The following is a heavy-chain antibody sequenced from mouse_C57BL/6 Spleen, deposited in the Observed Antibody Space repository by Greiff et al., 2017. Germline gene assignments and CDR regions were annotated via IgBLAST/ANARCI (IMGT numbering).Heavy chain of an antibody. J-gene: IGHJ2*01. CDR3: ARREYFDY. CDR1: GFNFSDYG. Sequence: EVQLVESGGGLVKPGGSLKLSCAASGFNFSDYGMHWVRQAPEKGLEWIAYISSGSGTIYYADTVKGRFTITRDNAKNTLFLQMTSLRSEDTAMFYYARREYFDYWGQGTTLTVSS. CDR2: ISSGSGTI. V-gene: IGHV5-17*01.